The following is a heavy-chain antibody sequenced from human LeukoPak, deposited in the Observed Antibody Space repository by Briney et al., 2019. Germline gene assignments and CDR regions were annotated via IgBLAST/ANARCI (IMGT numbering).Heavy chain of an antibody. Sequence: ASVKVSCKASGYTFTSYDINWVRQATGQGLEWMGWMNPNSGNTGYAQKFQGRVTITRNTSISTAYMELSSLRSEDTAVYYCARGHYYDILTRYYFDYWGQGILVTVSS. V-gene: IGHV1-8*03. CDR2: MNPNSGNT. J-gene: IGHJ4*02. D-gene: IGHD3-9*01. CDR1: GYTFTSYD. CDR3: ARGHYYDILTRYYFDY.